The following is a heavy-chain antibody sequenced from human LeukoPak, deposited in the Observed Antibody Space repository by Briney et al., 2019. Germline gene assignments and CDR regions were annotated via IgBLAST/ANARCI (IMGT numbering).Heavy chain of an antibody. J-gene: IGHJ4*02. Sequence: PSETLSLTCTVSGGSIFSYYSSWIRQPPGKGLEWMGYIYYSGSTNYNPSLKSRVTISVATSKTQFSLRVSSVTAADTAVYYCARHLNDCGDDCYIFDYWGQGTLVTVSS. CDR2: IYYSGST. D-gene: IGHD2-21*01. CDR3: ARHLNDCGDDCYIFDY. CDR1: GGSIFSYY. V-gene: IGHV4-59*08.